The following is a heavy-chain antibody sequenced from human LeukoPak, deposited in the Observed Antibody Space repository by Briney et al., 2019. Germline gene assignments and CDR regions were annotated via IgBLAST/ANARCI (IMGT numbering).Heavy chain of an antibody. CDR3: ARVLYSSSWLVDY. V-gene: IGHV3-21*01. J-gene: IGHJ4*02. Sequence: PGGSLRLSCAASGFTFSSYSMNWVRQAPGKGLEWVSSISSSSSYIYYADSVKGRFTISRDNAKNSLYLQMNSLRAEDTAVYYCARVLYSSSWLVDYWGQGTLVTVSS. CDR1: GFTFSSYS. D-gene: IGHD6-13*01. CDR2: ISSSSSYI.